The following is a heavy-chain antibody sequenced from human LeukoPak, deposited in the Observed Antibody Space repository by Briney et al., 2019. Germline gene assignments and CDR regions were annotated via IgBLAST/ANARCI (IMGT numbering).Heavy chain of an antibody. J-gene: IGHJ6*02. CDR3: AKDIGPTVTTNYYYYGMDV. V-gene: IGHV3-43D*03. CDR1: GFTFDDYA. CDR2: ISWDGGST. Sequence: QPGGSLRLSCAASGFTFDDYAMHWVRQAPGKGLEWVSLISWDGGSTYYADSVKGRFTISRDNSKNSLYLQMNSLRAEDTALYYCAKDIGPTVTTNYYYYGMDVWGQGTTVTVSS. D-gene: IGHD4-17*01.